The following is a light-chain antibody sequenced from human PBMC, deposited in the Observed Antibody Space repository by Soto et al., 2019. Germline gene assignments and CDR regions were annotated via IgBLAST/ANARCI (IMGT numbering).Light chain of an antibody. Sequence: QTVMTQEPSFSVSPGGTVTLTCGLSSGSVSSGYYPSWYQRTPGQSPRPLMYNTNTRSSGVPDRFSGSILGDKAALTITGAQADDESEYYCMLYMGSGIYVFGTGTKVTVL. CDR3: MLYMGSGIYV. J-gene: IGLJ1*01. V-gene: IGLV8-61*01. CDR1: SGSVSSGYY. CDR2: NTN.